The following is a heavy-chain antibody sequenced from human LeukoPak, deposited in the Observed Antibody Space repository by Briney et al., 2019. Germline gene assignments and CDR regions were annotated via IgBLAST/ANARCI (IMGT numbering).Heavy chain of an antibody. CDR2: TKSKTDGGTT. J-gene: IGHJ3*02. CDR1: GFTFSTYW. Sequence: PGGSLRLSCEASGFTFSTYWMSWVRQAPGKGLEWVGRTKSKTDGGTTDYAAPVKGRFTISRDDSKNTLYLQMNSLKTEDTAVYYCTTAYYYDSSGYYYSLGAFDIWGQGTMVTVSS. D-gene: IGHD3-22*01. V-gene: IGHV3-15*01. CDR3: TTAYYYDSSGYYYSLGAFDI.